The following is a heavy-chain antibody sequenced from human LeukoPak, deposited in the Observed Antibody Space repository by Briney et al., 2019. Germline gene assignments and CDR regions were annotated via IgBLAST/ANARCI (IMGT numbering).Heavy chain of an antibody. CDR2: ISWNSGSI. V-gene: IGHV3-9*01. D-gene: IGHD3-9*01. Sequence: GGSLRLSCAGSGLTFNDCSMHWVRQVPGKGLEGVSGISWNSGSIGYADSVRGRFTISRDNAKNSLHLQMNSLRPEDRALYYCARDPSYDILTGYNHFDSWGQGTLVTVSS. J-gene: IGHJ4*02. CDR1: GLTFNDCS. CDR3: ARDPSYDILTGYNHFDS.